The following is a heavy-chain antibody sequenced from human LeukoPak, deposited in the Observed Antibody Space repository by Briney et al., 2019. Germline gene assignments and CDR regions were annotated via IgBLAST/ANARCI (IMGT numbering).Heavy chain of an antibody. V-gene: IGHV3-7*04. J-gene: IGHJ4*02. CDR1: GFTFSNNW. D-gene: IGHD1-14*01. Sequence: GGSLRLSCEASGFTFSNNWMTWVRQAPGKGLKWVANIKQDGTKTYYVDSVKGRFTISRDNAKNSVYLQMNSLRAEDTAVYFCAKDNPLPLWGQGTLVSVSS. CDR3: AKDNPLPL. CDR2: IKQDGTKT.